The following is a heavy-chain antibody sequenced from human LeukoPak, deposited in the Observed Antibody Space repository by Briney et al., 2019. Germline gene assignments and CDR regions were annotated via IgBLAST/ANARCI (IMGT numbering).Heavy chain of an antibody. J-gene: IGHJ4*02. D-gene: IGHD2-21*02. CDR2: IIPIFGTA. Sequence: SVKVSCKASGGTFSSYAISWVRQAPGQGLEWMGGIIPIFGTANYAQKFQGRVTITADESTSTAYMELRSLRSDDTAVYYCARDFLRAYCGGDCYPYYFDYWGQGTLVTVSS. CDR3: ARDFLRAYCGGDCYPYYFDY. V-gene: IGHV1-69*13. CDR1: GGTFSSYA.